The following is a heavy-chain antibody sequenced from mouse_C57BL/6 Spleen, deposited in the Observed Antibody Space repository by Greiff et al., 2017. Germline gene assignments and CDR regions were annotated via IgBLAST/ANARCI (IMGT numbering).Heavy chain of an antibody. J-gene: IGHJ2*01. CDR2: IYPGSGNT. V-gene: IGHV1-76*01. CDR3: ARGRYYDYDMDYFDY. CDR1: GYTFTDYY. D-gene: IGHD2-4*01. Sequence: VQLQQSGAELVRPGASVKLSCKASGYTFTDYYINWVKQRPGQGLEWIARIYPGSGNTYYNEKFKGKATLTAEKSSSTAYMQLSSLTSEDSAVYFCARGRYYDYDMDYFDYWGQGTTLTVSS.